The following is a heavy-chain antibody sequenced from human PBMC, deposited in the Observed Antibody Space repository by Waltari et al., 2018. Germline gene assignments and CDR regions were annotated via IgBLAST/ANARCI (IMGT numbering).Heavy chain of an antibody. J-gene: IGHJ4*02. CDR3: ARWGMYYYDSSGYFT. CDR2: ISCVGST. V-gene: IGHV3-53*01. CDR1: GFTVSSNY. D-gene: IGHD3-22*01. Sequence: EVQLVESGGGLIQPGGSLRLSCAASGFTVSSNYMSWVRQPPGKGLEWVSVISCVGSTDYADAVTARITISRDNSKNTLYLQLNSLRAEDTAVYYCARWGMYYYDSSGYFTRVQGTLVTFSS.